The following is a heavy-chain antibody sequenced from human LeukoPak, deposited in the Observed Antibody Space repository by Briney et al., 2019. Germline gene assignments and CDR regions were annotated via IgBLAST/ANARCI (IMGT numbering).Heavy chain of an antibody. D-gene: IGHD2-21*01. J-gene: IGHJ4*02. CDR3: AKEDLAYCSGDCYPVGFDY. CDR1: GFTFSGSA. Sequence: PGGSLRLSCAASGFTFSGSAMHWVRQASGKGLEWVGRIRSKANSYATAYAASVKGRFTISRDDSKNTAYLQMNSLRAEDTAIYHCAKEDLAYCSGDCYPVGFDYWGQGTLVTVSS. CDR2: IRSKANSYAT. V-gene: IGHV3-73*01.